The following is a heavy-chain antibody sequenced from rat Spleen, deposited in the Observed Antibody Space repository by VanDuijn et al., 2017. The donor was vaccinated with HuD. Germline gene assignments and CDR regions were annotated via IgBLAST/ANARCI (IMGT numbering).Heavy chain of an antibody. D-gene: IGHD1-11*01. Sequence: EVQLVESGGGLVQPGRSLKLSCAASGFTFSDYYMTWVRQAPTKGLEWVATISYDGTITYYRDSVKGRFTISRDNAKSTLYLQMDSLRSEDTATYYCGRRDYGGYGDHWGQGVMVTVSS. CDR3: GRRDYGGYGDH. CDR1: GFTFSDYY. CDR2: ISYDGTIT. V-gene: IGHV5-7*01. J-gene: IGHJ2*01.